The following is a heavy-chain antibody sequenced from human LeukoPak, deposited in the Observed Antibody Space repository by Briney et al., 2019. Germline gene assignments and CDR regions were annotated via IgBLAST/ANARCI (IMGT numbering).Heavy chain of an antibody. CDR1: GYTFTNYY. J-gene: IGHJ6*02. Sequence: ASVKVSCKASGYTFTNYYMHWVRQAPGQGLEWMGIINPSGGSTSYAQKFQGRVTITRDTSTSTVYMELSRLRSEDTAVYYCASRLGLQFQTTVTTTAFRYYYYGMDVWGQGTTVTVSS. CDR3: ASRLGLQFQTTVTTTAFRYYYYGMDV. D-gene: IGHD4-17*01. V-gene: IGHV1-46*01. CDR2: INPSGGST.